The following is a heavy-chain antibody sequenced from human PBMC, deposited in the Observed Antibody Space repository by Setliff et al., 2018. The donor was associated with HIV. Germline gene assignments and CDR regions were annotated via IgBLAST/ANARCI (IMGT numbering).Heavy chain of an antibody. J-gene: IGHJ4*02. D-gene: IGHD2-15*01. CDR3: ARHPPYCSGGSCYRGRGYYFDY. Sequence: SETLSLTCTVSNDSISSSTAHYWGWIRQPPGKGLEWIGSIFYTGSTYYSTSLKSRVTISVDTSKNQFSLKLNSVTAADTAMYYCARHPPYCSGGSCYRGRGYYFDYWGQGTLVTVSS. CDR2: IFYTGST. CDR1: NDSISSSTAHY. V-gene: IGHV4-39*01.